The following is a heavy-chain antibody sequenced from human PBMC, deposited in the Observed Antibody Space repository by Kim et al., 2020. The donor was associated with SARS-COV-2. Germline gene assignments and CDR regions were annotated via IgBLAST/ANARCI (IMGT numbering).Heavy chain of an antibody. V-gene: IGHV3-11*06. CDR3: ARDLLYYYDSSGYPQLHDY. Sequence: GGSLRLSCAASGFTFSDYYMSWIRQAPGKGLEWVSYISSSSSYTNYADSVKGRFTISRDNAKNSLYLQMNSLRAEDTAVYYCARDLLYYYDSSGYPQLHDYWGQGTLVTVSS. CDR2: ISSSSSYT. J-gene: IGHJ4*02. CDR1: GFTFSDYY. D-gene: IGHD3-22*01.